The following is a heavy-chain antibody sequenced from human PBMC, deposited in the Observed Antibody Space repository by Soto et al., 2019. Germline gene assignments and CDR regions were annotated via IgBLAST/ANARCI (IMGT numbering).Heavy chain of an antibody. V-gene: IGHV1-24*01. J-gene: IGHJ5*02. Sequence: ASVKVSCKVSGYTLTELSMHWVRQAPGKGLEWMGGFDPEDGETIYAQKFQGRVTMIGDTSTDTAYMELSSLRSEDTAVYYCATRLGYCSGGSCYSGVRFDPWGQGTLVTVSS. D-gene: IGHD2-15*01. CDR3: ATRLGYCSGGSCYSGVRFDP. CDR1: GYTLTELS. CDR2: FDPEDGET.